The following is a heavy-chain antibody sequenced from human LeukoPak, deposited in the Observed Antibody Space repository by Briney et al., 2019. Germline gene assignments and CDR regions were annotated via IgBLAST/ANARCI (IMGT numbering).Heavy chain of an antibody. CDR2: VSDSGDST. V-gene: IGHV3-48*03. D-gene: IGHD4-11*01. J-gene: IGHJ5*02. CDR1: GFTFSSYE. CDR3: ARALNSGTTWFDP. Sequence: GGSLRLSCAASGFTFSSYEMNWVRQAPGKRLEWVSTVSDSGDSTYYADSVKGRFTISRDNAKNSLYLQMNSLRAEDTAVYYCARALNSGTTWFDPWGQGTLVTVSS.